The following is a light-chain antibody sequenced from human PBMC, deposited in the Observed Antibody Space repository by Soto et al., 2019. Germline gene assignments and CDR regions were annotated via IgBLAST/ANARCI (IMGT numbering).Light chain of an antibody. J-gene: IGKJ5*01. V-gene: IGKV3-20*01. CDR1: QSLSTTD. Sequence: EIVLTQSPGTLSLSPGKRATLSCRASQSLSTTDLVWYQHKSGQPPRLVIHGTFSTASGIQARFSGSGSGTDFTLTISRLEPEDSAVYYCQQYGSLTYTVGRGTRREIQ. CDR3: QQYGSLTYT. CDR2: GTF.